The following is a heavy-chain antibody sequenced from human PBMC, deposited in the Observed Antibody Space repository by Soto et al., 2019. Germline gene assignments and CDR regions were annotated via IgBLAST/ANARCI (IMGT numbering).Heavy chain of an antibody. CDR2: IYYSGST. Sequence: QLQLQESGPGLVKPSETLSLTCTVSGGSISSSSYYWGWIRQPPGKGLEWIGSIYYSGSTYYNPSLKSRVTISVDTSKNQFSLKLSSVTAADTAVYYCARLGEVRAAGTSAVFYYYGMDVWGQGTTVTVSS. J-gene: IGHJ6*02. CDR3: ARLGEVRAAGTSAVFYYYGMDV. V-gene: IGHV4-39*01. D-gene: IGHD6-13*01. CDR1: GGSISSSSYY.